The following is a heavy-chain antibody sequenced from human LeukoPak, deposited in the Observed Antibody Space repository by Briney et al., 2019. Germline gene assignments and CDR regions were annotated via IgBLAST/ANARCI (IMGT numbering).Heavy chain of an antibody. Sequence: GSLRLSCAASGFTVSSNYMSWVRQAPGKGLEWVSVIYSGGSTYYADSVKGRFTISRDISKNTLYLQMNSLRAEDTAVYYCASPKPDMVRGIWAFDIWGQGTMVTVSS. J-gene: IGHJ3*02. D-gene: IGHD3-10*01. CDR1: GFTVSSNY. CDR2: IYSGGST. V-gene: IGHV3-53*01. CDR3: ASPKPDMVRGIWAFDI.